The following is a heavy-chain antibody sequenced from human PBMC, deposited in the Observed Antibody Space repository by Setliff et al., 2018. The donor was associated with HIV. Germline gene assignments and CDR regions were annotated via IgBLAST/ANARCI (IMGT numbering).Heavy chain of an antibody. CDR1: GASISTYY. Sequence: SEPLSLTCTVSGASISTYYWSWIRQPLGKGLEWIGYIFYSGSTNYNPSLKSRVTISVDTSKNQFSLKLSSVTAADTAVYYCARGRSRWTYYNYYYMGVWGKGTTVTVS. CDR2: IFYSGST. J-gene: IGHJ6*03. CDR3: ARGRSRWTYYNYYYMGV. D-gene: IGHD6-13*01. V-gene: IGHV4-59*08.